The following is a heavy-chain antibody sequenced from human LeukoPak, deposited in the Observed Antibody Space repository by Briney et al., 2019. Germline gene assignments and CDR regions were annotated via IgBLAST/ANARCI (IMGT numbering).Heavy chain of an antibody. J-gene: IGHJ4*02. CDR3: ARGSPVPAAI. V-gene: IGHV4-61*02. CDR1: GGSISSGSYY. CDR2: MYTSGST. Sequence: SETLSLTCTVSGGSISSGSYYWSWIRQPAGKGLEWIGRMYTSGSTNYNPSLKSRVTISVDTSKNQFSLKLSSVTAADTAVYYCARGSPVPAAIWGQGTLVTVSS. D-gene: IGHD2-2*01.